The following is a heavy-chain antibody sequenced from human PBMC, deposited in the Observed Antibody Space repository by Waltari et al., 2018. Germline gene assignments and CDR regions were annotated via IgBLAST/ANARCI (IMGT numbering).Heavy chain of an antibody. Sequence: EVQLVESGGGLVQPGGSLRLSCAASGFTFSRYSMNWVRQAPGKGLEWISYISTSSSPIYYADSVKGRFTISRDNAKNSLYLQMNSLRAEDTAVYYCARGRVNGYMDVWGKGTTVTVSS. CDR2: ISTSSSPI. J-gene: IGHJ6*03. V-gene: IGHV3-48*04. CDR3: ARGRVNGYMDV. D-gene: IGHD3-10*01. CDR1: GFTFSRYS.